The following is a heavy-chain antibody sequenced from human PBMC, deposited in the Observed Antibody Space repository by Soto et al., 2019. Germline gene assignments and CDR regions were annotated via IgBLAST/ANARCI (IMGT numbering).Heavy chain of an antibody. V-gene: IGHV5-10-1*01. CDR2: IDPSDSYT. D-gene: IGHD6-13*01. Sequence: GESLKISCKGSGYSFTIYWISWVRQRPGKGLEWMGRIDPSDSYTNYSPSFQGHVTISADKSISTAYLQWSSLKASDTAMYYCARHRAAATPRGYYYYGMDVWGQGTTVTVSS. J-gene: IGHJ6*02. CDR1: GYSFTIYW. CDR3: ARHRAAATPRGYYYYGMDV.